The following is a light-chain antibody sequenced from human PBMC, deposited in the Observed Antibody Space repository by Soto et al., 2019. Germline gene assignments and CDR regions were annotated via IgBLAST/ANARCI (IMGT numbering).Light chain of an antibody. J-gene: IGKJ1*01. V-gene: IGKV3-15*01. Sequence: EIVMTQSPATLSVSPGEGATLSCRASQSISSRLAWYQQKPGQAPRLLIYGASTRATGTPARFSGSGSGTEFTLTISSLQSEDFAVYSCQQYNDWPPEFGQGTKV. CDR2: GAS. CDR3: QQYNDWPPE. CDR1: QSISSR.